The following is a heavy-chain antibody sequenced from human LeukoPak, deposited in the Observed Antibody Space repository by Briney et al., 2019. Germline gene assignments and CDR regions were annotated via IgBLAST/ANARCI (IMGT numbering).Heavy chain of an antibody. Sequence: GESLKTSCKGFGYSFTTYWIGWVRQMPGKGLEWMGIIYPGDSDTIYSPSFQGQVTISADKSISTAYLQWSSLKASDTAMYYCVRLRIRTSAGVDSWGQGTLVTVSS. CDR3: VRLRIRTSAGVDS. CDR2: IYPGDSDT. CDR1: GYSFTTYW. D-gene: IGHD2-2*01. V-gene: IGHV5-51*01. J-gene: IGHJ4*02.